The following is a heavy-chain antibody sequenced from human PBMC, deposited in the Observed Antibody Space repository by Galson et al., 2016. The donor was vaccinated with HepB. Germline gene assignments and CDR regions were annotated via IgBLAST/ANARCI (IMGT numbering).Heavy chain of an antibody. CDR3: ATYLVGRGGRGS. V-gene: IGHV4-61*01. CDR1: GGSVNSDTYH. D-gene: IGHD4-23*01. CDR2: TYNSGGSA. Sequence: SETLSLTCTVSGGSVNSDTYHWSWIRQPPGKGLEWIGYTYNSGGSANCNPSLTSRVTISVDTSKNQFSLKLSSVTAADTAVYYRATYLVGRGGRGSWGQGTLVTVSS. J-gene: IGHJ5*02.